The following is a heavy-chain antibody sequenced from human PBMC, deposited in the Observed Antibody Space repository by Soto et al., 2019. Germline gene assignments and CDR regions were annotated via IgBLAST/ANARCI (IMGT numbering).Heavy chain of an antibody. CDR1: GFTFSNAW. V-gene: IGHV3-15*01. Sequence: EVQLVESGGGLVKPGGSLRLSCAASGFTFSNAWMSWVRQAPGKGLEWIGRIKSRSDGGTTDYAAPVKGRFTISRDDSKNTLYLQMNSLKTEDTAVYYCTTDFIERQLVYYFDYWGQGTLVTVSS. CDR2: IKSRSDGGTT. D-gene: IGHD6-13*01. J-gene: IGHJ4*02. CDR3: TTDFIERQLVYYFDY.